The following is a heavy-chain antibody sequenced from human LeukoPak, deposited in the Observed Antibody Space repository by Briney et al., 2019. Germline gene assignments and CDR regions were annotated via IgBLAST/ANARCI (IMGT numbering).Heavy chain of an antibody. Sequence: SETLSLTCTVSGGSISSGSYYWNWIRQPAWKGLEWIGRIYSSGSTNYNPSLKSRVTISVDTSKNQFSLKLSSVTAADTAVYYCARDGQYHSSLDYWGQGTLVTVSS. V-gene: IGHV4-61*02. CDR1: GGSISSGSYY. CDR3: ARDGQYHSSLDY. CDR2: IYSSGST. D-gene: IGHD6-13*01. J-gene: IGHJ4*02.